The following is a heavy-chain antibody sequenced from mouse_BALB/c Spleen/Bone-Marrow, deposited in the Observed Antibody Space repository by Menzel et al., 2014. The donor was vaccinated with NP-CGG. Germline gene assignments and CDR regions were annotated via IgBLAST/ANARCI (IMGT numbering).Heavy chain of an antibody. CDR1: GCAFSGYW. J-gene: IGHJ2*01. CDR3: ARGGISVDY. V-gene: IGHV1-80*01. Sequence: QVQLQQSGAELVRPGSSVKISCKASGCAFSGYWMNWVKQRPGQGLEWIGQIYPGDGDTDYNGKFKGKATLTADKSSSTAYMQLSSLTSEDSAVYFCARGGISVDYWGQGTTLTVSS. CDR2: IYPGDGDT.